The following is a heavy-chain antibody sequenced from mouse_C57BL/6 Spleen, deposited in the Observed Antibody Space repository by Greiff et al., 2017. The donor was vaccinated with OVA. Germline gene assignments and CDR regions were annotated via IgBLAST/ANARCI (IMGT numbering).Heavy chain of an antibody. Sequence: EVQRVESGPGLAKPSQTLSLTCSVTGSSITSDYWNWIRKFPGNKLEYMGYISYSGSTYYNPSHKSRISITRDTSKNQYFLLLNTVTTEDTATYYCARFRSSYDYAMDYWGQGTSVTVSS. D-gene: IGHD1-1*01. CDR3: ARFRSSYDYAMDY. CDR1: GSSITSDY. CDR2: ISYSGST. V-gene: IGHV3-8*01. J-gene: IGHJ4*01.